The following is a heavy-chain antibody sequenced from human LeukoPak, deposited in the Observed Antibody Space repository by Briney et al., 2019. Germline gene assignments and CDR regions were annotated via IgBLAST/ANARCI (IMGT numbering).Heavy chain of an antibody. J-gene: IGHJ4*02. V-gene: IGHV3-15*07. CDR3: TQGSGFYYDY. D-gene: IGHD3-22*01. CDR2: IKSKKDGGAT. CDR1: GLTVSNVW. Sequence: GGSLRLSCAVSGLTVSNVWMNWVRQAPGKGLEWVGRIKSKKDGGATEFAAPVRGRFTISGDDSQNTLYLQMNSLTSDDTAVYYCTQGSGFYYDYWGQGTLVTVSS.